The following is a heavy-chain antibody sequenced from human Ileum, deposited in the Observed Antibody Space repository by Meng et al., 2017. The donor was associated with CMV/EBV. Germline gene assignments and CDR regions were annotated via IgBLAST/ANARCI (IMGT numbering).Heavy chain of an antibody. CDR2: INQDGSAE. CDR3: ARDPTDDGSGYSDY. CDR1: GFTFSSSW. V-gene: IGHV3-7*01. J-gene: IGHJ4*02. Sequence: GGSLRLSCAASGFTFSSSWMGWVRQAPRKGLEWVANINQDGSAEYYVDSVKGRFTISRDNAENSLYLQMNSLRAEDTAVYYCARDPTDDGSGYSDYWGQGTLVTVSS. D-gene: IGHD3-22*01.